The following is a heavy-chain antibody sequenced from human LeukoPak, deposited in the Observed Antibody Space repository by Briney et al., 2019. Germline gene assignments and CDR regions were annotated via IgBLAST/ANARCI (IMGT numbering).Heavy chain of an antibody. D-gene: IGHD1-14*01. Sequence: GGSPTLSCIVSGFTVGDYGMSWVRQAPGKELEWVGFIRSKTYGGTTEYAASVKSRFTISRDDSSSILYLHMNSLKTEDTALYYCIPDLPFDSWGQGTLVTVSS. CDR3: IPDLPFDS. CDR2: IRSKTYGGTT. CDR1: GFTVGDYG. J-gene: IGHJ4*02. V-gene: IGHV3-49*04.